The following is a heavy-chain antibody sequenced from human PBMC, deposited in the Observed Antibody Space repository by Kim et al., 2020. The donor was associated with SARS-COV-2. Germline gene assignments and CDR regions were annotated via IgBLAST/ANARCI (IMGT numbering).Heavy chain of an antibody. V-gene: IGHV4-34*01. Sequence: SETLSLTCAVYGGSFSGYYWSWIRQPPGKGLEWIGEINHSGSTNYNPSLKSRVTISVDTSKNQFSLKLSSVTAADTAVYYCASGSASRSLFDPWGQGTLVTVSS. CDR1: GGSFSGYY. CDR3: ASGSASRSLFDP. J-gene: IGHJ5*02. CDR2: INHSGST.